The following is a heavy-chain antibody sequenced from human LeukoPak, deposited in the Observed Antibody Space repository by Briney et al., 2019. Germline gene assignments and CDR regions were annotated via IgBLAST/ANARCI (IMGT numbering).Heavy chain of an antibody. CDR2: IKSKTDGGTT. D-gene: IGHD3-16*02. J-gene: IGHJ5*02. CDR3: TTPFFVVPSS. Sequence: GGSLRLSCAASGFTFNNVWMKWVRQAPGEGPELVGRIKSKTDGGTTDYAAPVKGRFTISRDESKNTLYLQMNSLKIEDTAMYYCTTPFFVVPSSWGQGTLVTVSS. CDR1: GFTFNNVW. V-gene: IGHV3-15*01.